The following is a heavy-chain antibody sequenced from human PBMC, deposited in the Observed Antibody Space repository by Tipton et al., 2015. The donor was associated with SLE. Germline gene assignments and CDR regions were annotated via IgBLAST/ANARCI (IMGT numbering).Heavy chain of an antibody. CDR1: GYSISSGYY. J-gene: IGHJ4*02. CDR3: ARTPEGDFWTEYYFDY. CDR2: IYHSGNT. Sequence: GLVKPSETLSLTCAVSGYSISSGYYWGWIRQPPGRGLEWIGSIYHSGNTYHNPSLKSRVTISVDTSKNQFSLNLSSVTAADTAVYYCARTPEGDFWTEYYFDYWGQGTLVTVSS. V-gene: IGHV4-38-2*01. D-gene: IGHD3-3*01.